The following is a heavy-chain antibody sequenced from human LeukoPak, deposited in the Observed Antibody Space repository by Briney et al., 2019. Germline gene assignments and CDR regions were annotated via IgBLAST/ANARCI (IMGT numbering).Heavy chain of an antibody. J-gene: IGHJ6*02. Sequence: VGALRLSCAASGFTFDDYAMHWVRQAPGKGLEGVSLISGDGGSTYYADSVKGRFTISRDNSKNSLYLQMNSLRTEDTALYYCAKGNWNHHYRGTGMDVWAKGPRSPSP. CDR1: GFTFDDYA. D-gene: IGHD1-1*01. V-gene: IGHV3-43*02. CDR2: ISGDGGST. CDR3: AKGNWNHHYRGTGMDV.